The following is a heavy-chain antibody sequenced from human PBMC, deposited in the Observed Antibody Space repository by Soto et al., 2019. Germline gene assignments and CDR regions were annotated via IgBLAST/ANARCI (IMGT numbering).Heavy chain of an antibody. J-gene: IGHJ4*02. D-gene: IGHD4-17*01. Sequence: EVQLLESGGGLVQPGGSLRLSCAASGFSFSTYSMAWVRQTPGKCLAWVSGLSGGGSNTFYADSVQGRFTISVDNSKNTVYMQMNSLRVEDTAVYYCARWDGYGDVWGQGTLVTVSS. CDR1: GFSFSTYS. CDR3: ARWDGYGDV. CDR2: LSGGGSNT. V-gene: IGHV3-23*01.